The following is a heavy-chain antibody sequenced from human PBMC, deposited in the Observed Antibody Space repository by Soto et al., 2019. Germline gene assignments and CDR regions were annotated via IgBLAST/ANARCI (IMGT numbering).Heavy chain of an antibody. CDR3: ARDRSTIYGMVSPIDY. CDR2: ISSGGDTI. Sequence: PGGSLRLSCAVSGFTFSPYSMNWVRQAPGKGLEWISYISSGGDTIYYADSVRGRFTVSRDNTKNSLYLQMDSLRDEDTAAYYCARDRSTIYGMVSPIDYWGQGTLVTVSS. V-gene: IGHV3-48*02. J-gene: IGHJ4*02. D-gene: IGHD3-3*01. CDR1: GFTFSPYS.